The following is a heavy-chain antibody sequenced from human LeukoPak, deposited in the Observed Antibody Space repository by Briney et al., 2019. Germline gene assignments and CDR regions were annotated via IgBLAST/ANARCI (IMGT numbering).Heavy chain of an antibody. CDR3: ARHSDYDILTGPNDY. V-gene: IGHV3-48*04. D-gene: IGHD3-9*01. J-gene: IGHJ4*02. Sequence: GGSLRLSCAASGFTFSSYSMNWVRQAPGKGLEWVSYISSSSSTIYYADSVKGRFTISRDNAKNSLYLQMNSLRAEDTAVYYCARHSDYDILTGPNDYWGQGTLVTVSS. CDR1: GFTFSSYS. CDR2: ISSSSSTI.